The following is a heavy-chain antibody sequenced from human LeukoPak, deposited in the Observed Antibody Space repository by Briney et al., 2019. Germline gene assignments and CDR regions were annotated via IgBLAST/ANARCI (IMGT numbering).Heavy chain of an antibody. CDR2: IYTSGST. CDR3: ARTIRQSTHSSSWYYFDY. CDR1: GGSISSGSYY. Sequence: PSQTLSLTCTVSGGSISSGSYYWSWIRQPAGKGLEWLGRIYTSGSTNYNPSLKSRVTISVDTSKNQFSLKLSSVTAADTAVYYCARTIRQSTHSSSWYYFDYWGQGTLVTVSS. J-gene: IGHJ4*02. V-gene: IGHV4-61*02. D-gene: IGHD6-13*01.